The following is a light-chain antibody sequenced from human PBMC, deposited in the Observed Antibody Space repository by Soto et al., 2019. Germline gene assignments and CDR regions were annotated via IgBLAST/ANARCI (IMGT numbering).Light chain of an antibody. Sequence: QAVVTQPPSASGTPGQRVTISCSGGSYNVGKNLVYWYQQRPGTAPKLIIFKNNQRPSGVPDRFSGSNSGSSASLVISGLRSEDEADYFCAAWDDSLSAWVFGGGTKLTVL. CDR1: SYNVGKNL. V-gene: IGLV1-47*01. CDR2: KNN. J-gene: IGLJ3*02. CDR3: AAWDDSLSAWV.